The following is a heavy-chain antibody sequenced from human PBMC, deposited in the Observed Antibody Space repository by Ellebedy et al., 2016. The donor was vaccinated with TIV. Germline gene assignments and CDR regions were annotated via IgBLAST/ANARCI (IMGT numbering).Heavy chain of an antibody. J-gene: IGHJ4*02. D-gene: IGHD3-22*01. V-gene: IGHV3-23*01. CDR3: AKGRGGGSDSSAPRYYFDY. CDR2: ISNTGSRT. CDR1: GFTFSSYA. Sequence: GESLKISCAASGFTFSSYAMSWVRQAPGKGLEWVSTISNTGSRTYYADSVEGRFTISRDTSKKTLYLQMNGLRAEDTAIYYCAKGRGGGSDSSAPRYYFDYWGLGTLVTVSS.